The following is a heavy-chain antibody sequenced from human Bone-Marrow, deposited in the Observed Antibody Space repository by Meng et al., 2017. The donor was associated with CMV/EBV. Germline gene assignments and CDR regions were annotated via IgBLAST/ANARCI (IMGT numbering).Heavy chain of an antibody. CDR2: IYSGGST. V-gene: IGHV3-66*02. CDR1: GFTVSSNY. D-gene: IGHD2-21*01. Sequence: GESLKISCAASGFTVSSNYMSWVRQAPGKGLEWVSVIYSGGSTYYADSVKGRFTISRDNSKNTLYLQMNSLRAEDTAVYYCARDYSYFQHCGQGTLVTVSS. J-gene: IGHJ1*01. CDR3: ARDYSYFQH.